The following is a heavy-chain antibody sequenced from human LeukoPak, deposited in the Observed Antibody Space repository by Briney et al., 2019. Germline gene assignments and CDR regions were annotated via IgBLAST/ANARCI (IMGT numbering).Heavy chain of an antibody. CDR1: GFTFSDFY. CDR3: ARGPVSPGWFDP. J-gene: IGHJ5*02. V-gene: IGHV3-11*04. CDR2: ITSSGSTI. Sequence: GGSLRLSCAASGFTFSDFYMPWIRQAPGKGLEWVSYITSSGSTIYYADSVKGRFTISRDNAKNSLYLQMNSLRLEDTAVYYCARGPVSPGWFDPWGQGTLVTVSS.